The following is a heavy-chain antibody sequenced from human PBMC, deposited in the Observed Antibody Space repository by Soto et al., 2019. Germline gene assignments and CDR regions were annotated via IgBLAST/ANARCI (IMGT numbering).Heavy chain of an antibody. CDR3: ARDRLKSGSYLFDY. J-gene: IGHJ4*02. CDR2: IYYSGST. Sequence: QVQLQESGPGLVKPSETLSLTCTVSGGSVSSGSYYWSWIRQPPGKGLEWIGYIYYSGSTNYNPSLKSRVTISVDTSKNPFSLKLSSVTAADTAVYYCARDRLKSGSYLFDYWGQGTLVTVSS. CDR1: GGSVSSGSYY. V-gene: IGHV4-61*01. D-gene: IGHD1-26*01.